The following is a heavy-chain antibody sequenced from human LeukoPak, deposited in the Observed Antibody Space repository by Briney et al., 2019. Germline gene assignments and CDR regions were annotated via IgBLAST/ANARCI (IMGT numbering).Heavy chain of an antibody. Sequence: SVKVSCKASGGTFSSYAISWVRQAPGQGLEWMGGIIPIFGTANYAQKFQGRVTITTDESTSTAYMELSSLRSEDTAVYYCAGYCSGGSCFDLYFDYWGQGTLVTVSS. V-gene: IGHV1-69*05. CDR3: AGYCSGGSCFDLYFDY. CDR1: GGTFSSYA. CDR2: IIPIFGTA. D-gene: IGHD2-15*01. J-gene: IGHJ4*02.